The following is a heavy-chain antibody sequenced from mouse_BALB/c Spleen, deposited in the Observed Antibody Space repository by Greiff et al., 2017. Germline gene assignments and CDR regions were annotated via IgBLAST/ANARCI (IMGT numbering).Heavy chain of an antibody. CDR2: ISNGGGST. J-gene: IGHJ2*01. V-gene: IGHV5-12-2*01. CDR3: TRDQGNYYGSCYDY. CDR1: GFTFSSYT. D-gene: IGHD1-1*01. Sequence: EVMLVESGGGLVKPGGSLKLSCAASGFTFSSYTMSWVRQTPEKRLEWVAYISNGGGSTYYPDTVKGRFTISRDNAKNTLYLQMSSLKSEDTAMYYCTRDQGNYYGSCYDYWGQGTTLTVSS.